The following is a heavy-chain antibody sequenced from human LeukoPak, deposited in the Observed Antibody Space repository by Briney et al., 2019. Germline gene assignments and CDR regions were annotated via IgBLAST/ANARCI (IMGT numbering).Heavy chain of an antibody. CDR2: ISSGSSSI. J-gene: IGHJ4*02. V-gene: IGHV3-48*01. Sequence: QPGGSLRLSCAASGFTFSNYGMDWVRQAPGKGLEWVSYISSGSSSIYYADSVKGRFTISRDNAKNSLFLQMNSLRAEDTAVYYCARGGAARPDYWGQGTLVTVSS. CDR1: GFTFSNYG. CDR3: ARGGAARPDY. D-gene: IGHD6-6*01.